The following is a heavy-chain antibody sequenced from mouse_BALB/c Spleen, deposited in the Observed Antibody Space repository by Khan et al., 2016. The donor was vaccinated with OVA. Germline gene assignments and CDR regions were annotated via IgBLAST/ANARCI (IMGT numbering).Heavy chain of an antibody. CDR2: IFPGDGNT. J-gene: IGHJ4*01. V-gene: IGHV1-80*01. CDR3: ARPIYYYGSSFRAMDY. D-gene: IGHD1-1*01. CDR1: GYEFSSQW. Sequence: QVQLQQSGAELVRPGSSVKISCKASGYEFSSQWMNWVKQRPGQGLEWIGQIFPGDGNTNYSGKFKGKATLTADKSSSTAYMQLSSLTSEDSAMYFCARPIYYYGSSFRAMDYWGQGTSVTVSS.